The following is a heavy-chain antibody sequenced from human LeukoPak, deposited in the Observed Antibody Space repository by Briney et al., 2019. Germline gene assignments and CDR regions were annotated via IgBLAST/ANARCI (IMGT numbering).Heavy chain of an antibody. D-gene: IGHD3-16*01. J-gene: IGHJ4*02. V-gene: IGHV3-7*01. Sequence: PGGSLRLSCAASGFTFSSYWMSWVRQAPGKGLEWVANIKQDGSEKYYVDSVKGRFTISRDNAKNSLYLQMNSLRAEDTAVYYCARVYPKRVGLNFDYWGQGTLVTVSS. CDR3: ARVYPKRVGLNFDY. CDR1: GFTFSSYW. CDR2: IKQDGSEK.